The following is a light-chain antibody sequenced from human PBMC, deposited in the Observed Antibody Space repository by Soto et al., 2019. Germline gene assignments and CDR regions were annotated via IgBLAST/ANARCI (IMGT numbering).Light chain of an antibody. CDR3: QQRRDWPLT. CDR1: QIVGTD. V-gene: IGKV3-11*01. J-gene: IGKJ4*01. Sequence: IVLTQSPSTLSLSPGERVTLSCRASQIVGTDLVWYQQKPGQSPRLLISEASNRATDIPVRFSGSGSGTDFTLTITGLEPEDFAVYHCQQRRDWPLTFGGGTRVEIK. CDR2: EAS.